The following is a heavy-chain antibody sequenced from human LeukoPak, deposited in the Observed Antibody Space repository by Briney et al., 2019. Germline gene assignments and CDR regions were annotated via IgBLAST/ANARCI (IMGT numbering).Heavy chain of an antibody. D-gene: IGHD3-10*01. J-gene: IGHJ5*02. CDR3: ARDMLGYYYGSGNYGSFDT. CDR2: IYYSGIS. CDR1: GGSISNHY. V-gene: IGHV4-59*11. Sequence: PSETLSLTCTVSGGSISNHYWTWIRQSPGKGLEWIGYIYYSGISDYNPSLRSQVTMSVDTSKNQFSLKLNSLTAADTAVYYCARDMLGYYYGSGNYGSFDTWGQGTLVTVSS.